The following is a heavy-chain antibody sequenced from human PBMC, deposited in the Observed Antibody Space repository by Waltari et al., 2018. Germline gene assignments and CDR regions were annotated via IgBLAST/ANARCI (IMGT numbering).Heavy chain of an antibody. CDR2: ISGSGGST. CDR3: AKVAGGYCSSTSCSNRNWFDP. D-gene: IGHD2-2*01. Sequence: EVQLLESGGGLVQPGGSLRLSCAASGFTFSSYAMSWVRQTPGKGLEWVSAISGSGGSTYYADSVKCRFTISRDNSKNTLYLQMNSLRAEDTAVYYCAKVAGGYCSSTSCSNRNWFDPWGQGTLVTVSS. V-gene: IGHV3-23*01. J-gene: IGHJ5*02. CDR1: GFTFSSYA.